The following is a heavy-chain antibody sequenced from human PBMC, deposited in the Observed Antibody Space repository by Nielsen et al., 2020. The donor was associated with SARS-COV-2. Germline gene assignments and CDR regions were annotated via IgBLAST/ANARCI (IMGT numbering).Heavy chain of an antibody. D-gene: IGHD4-23*01. J-gene: IGHJ4*02. CDR1: GFTFDDYG. Sequence: GESLEISCAASGFTFDDYGMSWVRQAPGKGLEWVSGINWNGGSTGYADSVKGRFTISRDNAKNTLYLQMNSLRAEDTAVYYCVVTRVYWGQGTLVTVSS. V-gene: IGHV3-20*04. CDR2: INWNGGST. CDR3: VVTRVY.